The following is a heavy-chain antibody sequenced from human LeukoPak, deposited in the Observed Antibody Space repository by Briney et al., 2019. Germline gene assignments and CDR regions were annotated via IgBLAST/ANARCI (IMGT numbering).Heavy chain of an antibody. CDR2: IIGDGCST. CDR1: GFTFDDYA. D-gene: IGHD3-3*01. CDR3: AKDMSGYYTRWYYYYYMDV. Sequence: GGSLRLFCAASGFTFDDYAIHWVRHAAGEGLECVSFIIGDGCSTYYADCVEGRFTIARDSSKNSMYLQMNILKTKDTALYLCAKDMSGYYTRWYYYYYMDVWGKGNTVTVSS. J-gene: IGHJ6*03. V-gene: IGHV3-43*02.